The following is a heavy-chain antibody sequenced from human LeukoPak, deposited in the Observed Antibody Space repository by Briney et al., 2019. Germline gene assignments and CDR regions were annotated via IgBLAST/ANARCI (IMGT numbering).Heavy chain of an antibody. V-gene: IGHV4-30-2*01. D-gene: IGHD6-19*01. CDR2: IYHSGST. Sequence: SQTLSLTCTVSGGSISSGGYYWSWIRQPPGKGLEWIGYIYHSGSTYYNPSLKSRVTISVDRSKNQFSLKLSSVTAEDTAVYYCAKDRRSSGFWGQGTLVTVSS. J-gene: IGHJ4*02. CDR1: GGSISSGGYY. CDR3: AKDRRSSGF.